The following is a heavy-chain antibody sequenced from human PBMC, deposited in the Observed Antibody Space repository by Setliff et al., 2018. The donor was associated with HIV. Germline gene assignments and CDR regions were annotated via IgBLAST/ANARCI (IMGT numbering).Heavy chain of an antibody. Sequence: GGSLRLSCAASGPTFRNYAMSWVRQAPGKGLEWVSAISGSGGSTYYADSVKGRVTISRDNSKNTLYLQMNSLRAEDTAVYYCATHRVGQRPWLSDFWGQGTLVTVSS. CDR2: ISGSGGST. CDR3: ATHRVGQRPWLSDF. D-gene: IGHD5-12*01. V-gene: IGHV3-23*01. J-gene: IGHJ4*02. CDR1: GPTFRNYA.